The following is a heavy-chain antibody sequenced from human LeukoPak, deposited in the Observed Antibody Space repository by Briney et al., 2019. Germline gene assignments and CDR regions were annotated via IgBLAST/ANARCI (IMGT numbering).Heavy chain of an antibody. D-gene: IGHD6-13*01. V-gene: IGHV1-18*01. J-gene: IGHJ6*02. CDR3: ARWSSSWYDYYYYGMDV. CDR1: GYTFTSYG. CDR2: ISAYNGNT. Sequence: ASVKVSCKASGYTFTSYGISWVRQAPGQGLEWMGWISAYNGNTDYAQKLQGRVTMTTDTSTSTAYMELRSLRSDDTAVYYCARWSSSWYDYYYYGMDVWGQGTTVTVSS.